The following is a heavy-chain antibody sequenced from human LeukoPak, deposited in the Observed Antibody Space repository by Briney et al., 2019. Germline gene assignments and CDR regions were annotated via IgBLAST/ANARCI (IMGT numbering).Heavy chain of an antibody. V-gene: IGHV3-7*01. CDR2: VKQDGTEK. D-gene: IGHD6-13*01. Sequence: GGSLRLSCEASGFTFRNYWMTRVRRAPGKGLEWVANVKQDGTEKFYVDSVKGRFTISRDNGKNSLYLQMNSLRVEDTAIYYCARAGGTSWADYWGQGTLVTVSS. CDR3: ARAGGTSWADY. CDR1: GFTFRNYW. J-gene: IGHJ4*02.